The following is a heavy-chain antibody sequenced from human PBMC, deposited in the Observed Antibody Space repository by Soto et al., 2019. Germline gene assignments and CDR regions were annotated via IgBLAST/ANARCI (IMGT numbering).Heavy chain of an antibody. CDR1: GFTFSSYG. Sequence: GGSLRLSCAASGFTFSSYGMHWVRQAPGKGLEWVAVISYDGSNKYYADSVKGRFTISRDNAKNPLYLQMNSLRAEDTAVYYCASGSGSGYEDYYYYYMDVWGKGTTVTVSS. J-gene: IGHJ6*03. CDR3: ASGSGSGYEDYYYYYMDV. CDR2: ISYDGSNK. V-gene: IGHV3-30*03. D-gene: IGHD5-12*01.